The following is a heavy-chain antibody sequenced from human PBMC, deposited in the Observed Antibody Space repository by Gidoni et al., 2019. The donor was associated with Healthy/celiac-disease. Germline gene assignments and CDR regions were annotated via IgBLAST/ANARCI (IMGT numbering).Heavy chain of an antibody. Sequence: QVQLVESGGGVVQPGRSLRLSCAASGFTFSSYGMNWVRQAPGKGLEWVAVIWYDGSNKYYADSVKGRFTISRDNSKNTLYLQMNSLRAEDTAVYYCARGIAAAGTGLDYWGQGTLVTVSS. CDR3: ARGIAAAGTGLDY. D-gene: IGHD6-13*01. V-gene: IGHV3-33*01. J-gene: IGHJ4*02. CDR1: GFTFSSYG. CDR2: IWYDGSNK.